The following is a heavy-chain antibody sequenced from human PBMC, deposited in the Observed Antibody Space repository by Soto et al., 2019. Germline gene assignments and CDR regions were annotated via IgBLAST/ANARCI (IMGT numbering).Heavy chain of an antibody. Sequence: QVEVQESGPGLVKPSETLSLTCTFSSGSVNNYHLSWIRQPAGGGLKWIGRMFASGYTKLNPSLQSRVTMSKDGSKNQFSLKLTSVTAADTGVYYCARVHLIWYFDLWGRGTLVTVSS. J-gene: IGHJ2*01. V-gene: IGHV4-4*07. CDR2: MFASGYT. CDR3: ARVHLIWYFDL. CDR1: SGSVNNYH.